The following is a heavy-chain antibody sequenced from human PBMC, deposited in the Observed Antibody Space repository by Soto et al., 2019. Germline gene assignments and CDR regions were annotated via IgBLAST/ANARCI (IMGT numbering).Heavy chain of an antibody. CDR3: AHSGYYDSSGYYYAGAAPGWSFDY. V-gene: IGHV2-5*02. J-gene: IGHJ4*02. CDR2: IYWDDDK. CDR1: GFSLSTSGVG. D-gene: IGHD3-22*01. Sequence: GSGPTLVNPTQTLTLTCTFSGFSLSTSGVGVGWIRQPPGKALEWLALIYWDDDKRYSPSLKSRLTITKDTSKNQVVLTMTNMDPVDTATYYCAHSGYYDSSGYYYAGAAPGWSFDYWGQGTLVTVSS.